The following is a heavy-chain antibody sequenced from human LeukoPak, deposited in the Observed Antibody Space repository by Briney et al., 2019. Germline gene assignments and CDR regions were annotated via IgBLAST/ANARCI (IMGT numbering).Heavy chain of an antibody. J-gene: IGHJ6*02. D-gene: IGHD3-10*01. CDR3: ASYYYGSGSYWSAYYGMDV. CDR2: IYYSGNT. CDR1: GGSVSIGSYY. V-gene: IGHV4-61*01. Sequence: SETLSLTCTVSGGSVSIGSYYWSWIRQPPGKGLEWIGYIYYSGNTNCNPSLKSRVTISVDTSKNQFSLKLSSVTAADTAVYYCASYYYGSGSYWSAYYGMDVWGQGTTVTVSS.